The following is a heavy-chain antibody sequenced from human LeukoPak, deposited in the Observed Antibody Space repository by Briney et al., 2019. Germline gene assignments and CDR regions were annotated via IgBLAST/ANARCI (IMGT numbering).Heavy chain of an antibody. CDR3: AREYYDSSGNAFDI. D-gene: IGHD3-22*01. CDR2: IYYSGST. J-gene: IGHJ3*02. CDR1: GGSISSGGYY. Sequence: SQTLSLTCTVSGGSISSGGYYWSWIRQHPGKGLEWIGYIYYSGSTYYNPSLKSRVTISVDTSKNQFSLKLSSVTAADTAVCYCAREYYDSSGNAFDIWGQGTMVTVSS. V-gene: IGHV4-31*03.